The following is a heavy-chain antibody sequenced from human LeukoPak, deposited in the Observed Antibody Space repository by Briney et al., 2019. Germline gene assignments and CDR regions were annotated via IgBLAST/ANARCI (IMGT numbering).Heavy chain of an antibody. Sequence: GGSLRLSCAASGFTFSSYAMSWVRQGPGKGLEWVPAISGSGSGTYYADSVEGRFTISRDNSDNTMYLEMNSLRAEDTAVYYCAKEMAGFGELLALGLDVWGQGTTVIVSS. V-gene: IGHV3-23*01. CDR1: GFTFSSYA. J-gene: IGHJ6*02. D-gene: IGHD3-10*01. CDR2: ISGSGSGT. CDR3: AKEMAGFGELLALGLDV.